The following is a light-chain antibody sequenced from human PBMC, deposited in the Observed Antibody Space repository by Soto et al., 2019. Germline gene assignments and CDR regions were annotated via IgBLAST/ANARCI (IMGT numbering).Light chain of an antibody. V-gene: IGKV1-17*01. CDR3: LQYNRYPLT. CDR2: GAS. J-gene: IGKJ4*01. CDR1: QGIRTD. Sequence: DIQMTQSPSSLSASVGDRVTITCRASQGIRTDLDWYQQKPGEAPKRLIYGASSSQSGVPSRFSGGGSGTEFTLTVSGLQPEDFGTYFCLQYNRYPLTFGRGTKVE.